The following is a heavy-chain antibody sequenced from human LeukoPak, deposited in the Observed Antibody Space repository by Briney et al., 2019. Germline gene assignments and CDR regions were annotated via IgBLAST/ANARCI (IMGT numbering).Heavy chain of an antibody. V-gene: IGHV3-23*01. CDR1: GFTFSSYG. CDR2: ISGSGGST. D-gene: IGHD5-24*01. Sequence: GGSLRLSCAASGFTFSSYGMSWVRQAPGKGLEWVSAISGSGGSTYYADSVKGRFTISRDNSKNTLYLQMNSLRAEDTAVYYCARDGRDGYNSDYWGQGTLVTVSS. J-gene: IGHJ4*02. CDR3: ARDGRDGYNSDY.